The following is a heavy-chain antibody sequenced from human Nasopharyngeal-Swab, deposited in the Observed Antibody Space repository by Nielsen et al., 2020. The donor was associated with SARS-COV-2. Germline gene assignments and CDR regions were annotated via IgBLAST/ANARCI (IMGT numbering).Heavy chain of an antibody. D-gene: IGHD5-18*01. V-gene: IGHV3-48*02. J-gene: IGHJ4*02. CDR2: ISSSSSTI. CDR3: ARGANTATDY. Sequence: GGSLRLSCATSGFRFGSYSMNWVRQAPGKGLEWVSYISSSSSTIYYADSVKGRFTISRDNAKNSLYLQMNSLRDEDTAVYYCARGANTATDYWGQGTLVTVSS. CDR1: GFRFGSYS.